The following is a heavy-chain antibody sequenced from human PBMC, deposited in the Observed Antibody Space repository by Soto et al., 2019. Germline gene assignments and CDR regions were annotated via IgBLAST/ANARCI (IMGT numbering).Heavy chain of an antibody. V-gene: IGHV5-51*01. J-gene: IGHJ6*02. CDR3: ARHVLEDRDGYNYDGGGKPQSDNYYYYYGMDV. D-gene: IGHD5-12*01. Sequence: GESLKISCKGSGYSFTSYWIGWVRQMPGKGLEWMGIIYPGDSDTRYSPSFQGQVTISADKSISTAYLQGSSLKASDTAMYYCARHVLEDRDGYNYDGGGKPQSDNYYYYYGMDVWGQGTTVTVSS. CDR1: GYSFTSYW. CDR2: IYPGDSDT.